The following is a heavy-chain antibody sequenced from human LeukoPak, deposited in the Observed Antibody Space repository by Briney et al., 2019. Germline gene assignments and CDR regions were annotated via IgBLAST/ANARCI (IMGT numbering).Heavy chain of an antibody. CDR1: GGSFSGYY. J-gene: IGHJ4*02. Sequence: SETLSLTCAVYGGSFSGYYWSWIRQPPGKGLEWIGEINRSGSTNYNPSLKSRVTISVDTSKNQFSLKLSSVTAADTAVYYCARENNDYGGKKAFDYWGQGTLVTVSS. CDR3: ARENNDYGGKKAFDY. V-gene: IGHV4-34*01. CDR2: INRSGST. D-gene: IGHD4-23*01.